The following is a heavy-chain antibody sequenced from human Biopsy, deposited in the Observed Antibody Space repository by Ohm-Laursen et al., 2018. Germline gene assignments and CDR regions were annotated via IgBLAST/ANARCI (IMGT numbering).Heavy chain of an antibody. CDR3: ATELLPPGVGGPWLDS. CDR1: GFNFDDFA. Sequence: SLRLSCAASGFNFDDFAMHWVRQTPGKGLEWVSSISASSSYIYYADSVKGRFTVSRDNTKNTLYLQMNSLRAADTAIYFCATELLPPGVGGPWLDSWGQGTPVTVSS. D-gene: IGHD3-10*01. V-gene: IGHV3-21*06. CDR2: ISASSSYI. J-gene: IGHJ5*01.